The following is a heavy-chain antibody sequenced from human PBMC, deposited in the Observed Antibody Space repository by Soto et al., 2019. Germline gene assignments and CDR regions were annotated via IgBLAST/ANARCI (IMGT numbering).Heavy chain of an antibody. CDR2: ISSSSSTI. V-gene: IGHV3-48*02. Sequence: GGSLRLSCAASGFTFSSYSMNWVRQAPGKGLEWVSYISSSSSTIYYADSVKGRFTISRDNAKNSLYLQMNSLRDEDTAVYYCARVGGIAVAGQPFDYYYYGMDVWGQGTTVTVSS. D-gene: IGHD6-19*01. J-gene: IGHJ6*02. CDR3: ARVGGIAVAGQPFDYYYYGMDV. CDR1: GFTFSSYS.